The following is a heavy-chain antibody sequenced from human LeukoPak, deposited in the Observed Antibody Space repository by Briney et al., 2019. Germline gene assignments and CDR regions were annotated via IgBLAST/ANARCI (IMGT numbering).Heavy chain of an antibody. CDR2: ISYDGSNK. J-gene: IGHJ4*02. V-gene: IGHV3-30*18. CDR3: AKDLGYCSGGSCYRFDY. CDR1: GFTFSSYG. Sequence: GGSLRLSCAASGFTFSSYGMHWVRQAPGKGLEWVAVISYDGSNKYYADSVKGRFTISRDNSKNTLYLQMNRLRAEDTAVYYCAKDLGYCSGGSCYRFDYWGQGTLVTVSS. D-gene: IGHD2-15*01.